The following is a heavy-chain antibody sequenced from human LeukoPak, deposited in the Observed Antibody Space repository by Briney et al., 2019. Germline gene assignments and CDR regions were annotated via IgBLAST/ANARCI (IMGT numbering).Heavy chain of an antibody. J-gene: IGHJ5*02. CDR3: ARTFYDFRSGYQHWFDP. CDR1: GYTFTSYD. CDR2: MNPNSGNT. Sequence: ASVKVSCKASGYTFTSYDINWVRQATGQGLEWMGWMNPNSGNTGYAQKFQGRVTMTRNTSISTAYMELSSLRSEDTAVYYCARTFYDFRSGYQHWFDPWGQGTLVTVSS. D-gene: IGHD3-3*01. V-gene: IGHV1-8*01.